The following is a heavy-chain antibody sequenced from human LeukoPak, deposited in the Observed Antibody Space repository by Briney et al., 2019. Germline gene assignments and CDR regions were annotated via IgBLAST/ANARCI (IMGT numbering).Heavy chain of an antibody. J-gene: IGHJ2*01. Sequence: GGSLRLSCAASGFTFSSYAMSWVRQAPGKGLEWVSSISSTSSYIYYADSVKGRFTISRDNAKNSLYLQMNSLRAEDTAVYYCATAVNWYFDLWGRGTLVTVSS. CDR3: ATAVNWYFDL. CDR1: GFTFSSYA. V-gene: IGHV3-21*01. CDR2: ISSTSSYI.